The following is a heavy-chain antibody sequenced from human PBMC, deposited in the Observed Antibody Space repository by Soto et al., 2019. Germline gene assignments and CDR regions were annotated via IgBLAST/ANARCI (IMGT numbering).Heavy chain of an antibody. CDR1: GGSISRGGYY. V-gene: IGHV4-39*01. CDR3: ARLIYYFDY. CDR2: ISYSGST. D-gene: IGHD2-21*01. J-gene: IGHJ4*02. Sequence: SETLSLTCAVSGGSISRGGYYWTWIRQSPGKGLEWIGQISYSGSTYYNPSLKSRVTISVDTPKNQFSLKLSSVTAADTAVYYCARLIYYFDYWGQGTLVTVSS.